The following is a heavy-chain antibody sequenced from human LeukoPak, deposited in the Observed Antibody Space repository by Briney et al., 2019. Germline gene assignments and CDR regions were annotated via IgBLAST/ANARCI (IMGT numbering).Heavy chain of an antibody. CDR1: GFIFNNYW. V-gene: IGHV3-7*01. J-gene: IGHJ4*02. CDR2: IKQDGSEK. Sequence: GGSLRLSCGASGFIFNNYWISWVRQAPGEGLEWVANIKQDGSEKYYVDSVKGRFTISRDNAKNSLYLQMNSLRAEDTAVYYCARQRRYCSGDNCYQRTFDYWGQGTLVTVSS. CDR3: ARQRRYCSGDNCYQRTFDY. D-gene: IGHD2-15*01.